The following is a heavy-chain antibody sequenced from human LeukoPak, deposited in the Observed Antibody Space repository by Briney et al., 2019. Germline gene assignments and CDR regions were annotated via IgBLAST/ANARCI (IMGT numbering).Heavy chain of an antibody. V-gene: IGHV4-59*01. CDR3: ARGPGRAGGDV. D-gene: IGHD1-26*01. Sequence: SETLSLTCTVSGGSLSTNCWSWIRQPPGKGLEWIGYIYYSGDTNYNPSLKSRVTMSVDTSKNQFSLKLSSVTAADTAVYYCARGPGRAGGDVWGQGTTVTVSS. CDR2: IYYSGDT. J-gene: IGHJ6*02. CDR1: GGSLSTNC.